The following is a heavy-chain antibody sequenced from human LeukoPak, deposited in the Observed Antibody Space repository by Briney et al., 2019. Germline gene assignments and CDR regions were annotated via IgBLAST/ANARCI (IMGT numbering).Heavy chain of an antibody. CDR1: GGSIRRGSYY. V-gene: IGHV4-61*02. CDR2: LYTSVNT. Sequence: SQTLSLTCTVSGGSIRRGSYYWTCIRQPAGDGLEWSGRLYTSVNTNHNPSLTSRVTTSIATSKNLCTLKRSSVTAAYTAVYFCARDDRWRGDTFDIWGQGTMVTVSS. J-gene: IGHJ3*02. CDR3: ARDDRWRGDTFDI. D-gene: IGHD4-23*01.